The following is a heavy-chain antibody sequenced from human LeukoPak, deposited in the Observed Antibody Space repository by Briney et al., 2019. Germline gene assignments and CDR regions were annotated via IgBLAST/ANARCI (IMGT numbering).Heavy chain of an antibody. D-gene: IGHD6-13*01. Sequence: ASVKVSCKASGSTFTSYDINWVRQATGQGLEWMGWMNPNSGNTGYAQKFQGRVTMTRNTSISTAYMELSSLRSEDTAVYFCARGGAAAGTIYYYYGMDVWGQGTTVTVSS. CDR3: ARGGAAAGTIYYYYGMDV. J-gene: IGHJ6*02. CDR2: MNPNSGNT. V-gene: IGHV1-8*01. CDR1: GSTFTSYD.